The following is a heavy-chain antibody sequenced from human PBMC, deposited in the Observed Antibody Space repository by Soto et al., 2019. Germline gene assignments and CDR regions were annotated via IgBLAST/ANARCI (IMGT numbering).Heavy chain of an antibody. Sequence: QVQLVQSGAEVKKPGASVKVSCKTSGYTFTGYGINWVRQAPGHGLEWMGWISVFNGNTKYGQNIQDRVIMTTDTSTSTAYLDMRSLPSDDSAVDFCGRDWSGGIIDSWGQGTMLIVS. CDR2: ISVFNGNT. CDR1: GYTFTGYG. J-gene: IGHJ3*01. CDR3: GRDWSGGIIDS. V-gene: IGHV1-18*01. D-gene: IGHD2-15*01.